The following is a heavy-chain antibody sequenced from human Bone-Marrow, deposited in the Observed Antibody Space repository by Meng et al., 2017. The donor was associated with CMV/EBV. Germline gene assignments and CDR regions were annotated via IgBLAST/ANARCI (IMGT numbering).Heavy chain of an antibody. CDR3: ARGLLNTAVVPGSGYYY. CDR1: YTFPTYA. Sequence: YTFPTYAIHWVRQAPGQRLEWMGWINVGKGNTKYSQKFQGRVTITRDTSASTAYMELGSLRSEDTAVYYCARGLLNTAVVPGSGYYYWGQGTLVTVSS. J-gene: IGHJ4*02. CDR2: INVGKGNT. V-gene: IGHV1-3*01. D-gene: IGHD3-22*01.